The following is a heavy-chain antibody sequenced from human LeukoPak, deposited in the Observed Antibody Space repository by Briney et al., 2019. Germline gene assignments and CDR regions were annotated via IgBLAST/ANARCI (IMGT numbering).Heavy chain of an antibody. Sequence: ASVKVSCKASGYTFTTYYMHWVRQAPGQGLEWMGWMNPGSGDTAYAQKFQGRVTMTRDTSMSTAYMELNSLGSEDTAIYYCARGLGDYNTDWFPVSGYWGQGTPVTVSS. V-gene: IGHV1-8*02. J-gene: IGHJ4*02. D-gene: IGHD3-9*01. CDR1: GYTFTTYY. CDR2: MNPGSGDT. CDR3: ARGLGDYNTDWFPVSGY.